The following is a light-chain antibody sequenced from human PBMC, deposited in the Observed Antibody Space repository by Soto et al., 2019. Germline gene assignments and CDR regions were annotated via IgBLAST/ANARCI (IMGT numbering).Light chain of an antibody. J-gene: IGLJ2*01. CDR3: CSYAGSSTLV. CDR2: EGS. Sequence: QSALTQPASVSGSPGQSITISCTGTSSDVGSYNLVSWYQQHPGKAPKLMIYEGSKRPSGASNRFSGSKSGNTASLTISGIQAEDEADYYCCSYAGSSTLVFGGGTQLAV. CDR1: SSDVGSYNL. V-gene: IGLV2-23*01.